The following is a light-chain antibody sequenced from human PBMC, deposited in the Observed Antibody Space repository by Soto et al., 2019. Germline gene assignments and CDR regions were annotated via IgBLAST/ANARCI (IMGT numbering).Light chain of an antibody. V-gene: IGKV3-20*01. Sequence: EIVLTQSPDTLSLSPGERATLSCRASQSVTSGYLAWYQHKPGQAPRLLIHGASRRATGIPDRFSGSGSGTDFTLTINTLEPEDFAVYYCQQYHIPPWTFGQGTKVEIK. CDR1: QSVTSGY. J-gene: IGKJ1*01. CDR2: GAS. CDR3: QQYHIPPWT.